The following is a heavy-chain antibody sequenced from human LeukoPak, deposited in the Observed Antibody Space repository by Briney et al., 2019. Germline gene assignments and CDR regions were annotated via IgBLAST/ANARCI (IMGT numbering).Heavy chain of an antibody. Sequence: GGSLRLSCAASGFTFSSYEMNWVRQAPGKGLEWVSYISNSGSTIYYADSVKGRFTISRDNAKNSLYLQMNSLRAEDTAVYYCAAPGIAVAGTRVDWFDPWGQGTLVTVSS. CDR3: AAPGIAVAGTRVDWFDP. D-gene: IGHD6-19*01. CDR2: ISNSGSTI. CDR1: GFTFSSYE. J-gene: IGHJ5*02. V-gene: IGHV3-48*03.